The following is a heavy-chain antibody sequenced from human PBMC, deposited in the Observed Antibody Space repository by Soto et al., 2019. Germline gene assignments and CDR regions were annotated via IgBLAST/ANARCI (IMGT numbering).Heavy chain of an antibody. Sequence: SETLSLTCPVSGGSLSSGYYYWSWIRQPPGKGLEWIGYIYYSGSTYYNPSLKSRVTISVDTSKNQFSLKLSSVTAADTAVYYCAREGLPDGNWFDPWGQGTLVTVSS. CDR2: IYYSGST. CDR3: AREGLPDGNWFDP. J-gene: IGHJ5*02. V-gene: IGHV4-30-4*01. CDR1: GGSLSSGYYY.